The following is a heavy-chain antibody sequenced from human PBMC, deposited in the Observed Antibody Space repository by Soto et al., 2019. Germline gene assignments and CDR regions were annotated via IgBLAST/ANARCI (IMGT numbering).Heavy chain of an antibody. CDR3: ARDQSYYPFDP. J-gene: IGHJ5*02. CDR2: IYYSGST. Sequence: PSENLSLTCTVSGRSISRYYWSWIRQPPGKGLEWIGYIYYSGSTNYNPSLKSRVTISVDTSKNQFSLKLSSVTAADTAVYYCARDQSYYPFDPWGQGTLVTVSS. CDR1: GRSISRYY. V-gene: IGHV4-59*01. D-gene: IGHD3-10*01.